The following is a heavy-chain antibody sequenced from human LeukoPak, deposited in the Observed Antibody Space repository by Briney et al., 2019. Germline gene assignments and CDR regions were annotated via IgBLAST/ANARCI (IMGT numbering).Heavy chain of an antibody. CDR3: ARVIAVAGAFNAFDI. D-gene: IGHD6-19*01. Sequence: PSETLSLTCIVSGGSISSYYWSWIRQPPGKGLEWIGHIYYSGSTNYNPSLKSRVTISVDTSKNQFSLKLSSVTAADTAVYYCARVIAVAGAFNAFDIWGQGTMVTVSS. V-gene: IGHV4-59*01. CDR1: GGSISSYY. CDR2: IYYSGST. J-gene: IGHJ3*02.